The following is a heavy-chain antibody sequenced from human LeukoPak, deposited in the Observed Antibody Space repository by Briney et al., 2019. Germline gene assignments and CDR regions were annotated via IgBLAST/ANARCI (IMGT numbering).Heavy chain of an antibody. J-gene: IGHJ4*02. Sequence: GGSLRLSCAASGFTFSSYSMNWVRQAPGKGLEWVSSISITSSYIYYADSVKGRFTIPRDNAKNSLFLQMNSLRAEDTAVYYCARELMGLTMIVVVNPIDYWGQGTLVTVSS. D-gene: IGHD3-22*01. CDR1: GFTFSSYS. CDR2: ISITSSYI. V-gene: IGHV3-21*01. CDR3: ARELMGLTMIVVVNPIDY.